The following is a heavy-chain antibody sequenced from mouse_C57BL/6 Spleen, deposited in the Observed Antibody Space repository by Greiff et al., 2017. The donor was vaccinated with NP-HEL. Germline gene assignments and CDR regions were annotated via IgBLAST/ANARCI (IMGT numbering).Heavy chain of an antibody. CDR2: ISYDGSN. V-gene: IGHV3-6*01. CDR1: GYYITSGYY. J-gene: IGHJ1*03. CDR3: ARRGGSSNWYFDV. D-gene: IGHD1-1*01. Sequence: VQLQQSGPGLVKPSQSLSLTCSVTGYYITSGYYWNWIRQFPGNKLEWMGYISYDGSNNYNPSLKNRISITRDTSKNQFFLKLTSVTTEDTATYYCARRGGSSNWYFDVWGTGTTVTVSS.